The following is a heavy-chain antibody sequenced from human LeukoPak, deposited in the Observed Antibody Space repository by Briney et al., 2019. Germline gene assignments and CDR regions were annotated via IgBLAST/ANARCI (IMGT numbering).Heavy chain of an antibody. V-gene: IGHV3-30*18. CDR3: AKEYFQH. J-gene: IGHJ1*01. CDR2: ISYDGSNK. CDR1: GFTFSSYG. Sequence: GGSLRLSCAASGFTFSSYGMHWVRQAPGKGLEWVAVISYDGSNKYYADSVKGRFTISRDNSKNTLYLQMNSLRAEDTAVYYYAKEYFQHWGQGTLVTVSS.